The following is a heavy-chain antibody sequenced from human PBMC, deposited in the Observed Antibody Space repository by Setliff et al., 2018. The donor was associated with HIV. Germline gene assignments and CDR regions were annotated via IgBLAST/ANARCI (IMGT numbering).Heavy chain of an antibody. Sequence: GGSLRLSCAVSGFTFSTYGMHWVRQAPGKGLEWVTFIEHDGSKKFYADSVKGRLTISRDNSKNTLYLQMNSLQTEDTAVYYCSRRGGRQVGAPDYWGQGTLVTVSS. D-gene: IGHD1-26*01. J-gene: IGHJ4*02. CDR1: GFTFSTYG. CDR3: SRRGGRQVGAPDY. V-gene: IGHV3-33*05. CDR2: IEHDGSKK.